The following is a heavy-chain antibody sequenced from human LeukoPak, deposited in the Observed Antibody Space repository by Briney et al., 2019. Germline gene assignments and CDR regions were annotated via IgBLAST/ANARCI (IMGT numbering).Heavy chain of an antibody. J-gene: IGHJ3*02. V-gene: IGHV1-2*02. Sequence: ASVKVSRKASGYTFTGYYMHWVRQAPGQGLEWMGWINPNSGGTNYAQKFQGRVTMTRDTSISTAYMQLRRLRSDDKAVYYCARGFTPGYCSSTSCQKQLIDAFDIWGQGTMVTVSS. CDR3: ARGFTPGYCSSTSCQKQLIDAFDI. CDR1: GYTFTGYY. D-gene: IGHD2-2*03. CDR2: INPNSGGT.